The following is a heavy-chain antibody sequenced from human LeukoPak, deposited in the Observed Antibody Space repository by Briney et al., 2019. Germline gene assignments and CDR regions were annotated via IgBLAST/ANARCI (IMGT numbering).Heavy chain of an antibody. CDR2: IYYSGST. V-gene: IGHV4-59*01. D-gene: IGHD6-13*01. CDR1: GGSISSYY. CDR3: ARQGGHPYSSSWSPFDY. Sequence: SGTLSLTCTVSGGSISSYYWSWIRQPPGKGLEWIGYIYYSGSTNYNPSLKSRVTISVDTSKNQFSLKLSSVTAADTAVYYYARQGGHPYSSSWSPFDYWGQGTLVTVSS. J-gene: IGHJ4*02.